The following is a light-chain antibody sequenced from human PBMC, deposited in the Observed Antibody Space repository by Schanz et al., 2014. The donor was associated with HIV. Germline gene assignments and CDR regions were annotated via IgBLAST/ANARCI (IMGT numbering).Light chain of an antibody. CDR3: QQYGSPPWT. J-gene: IGKJ1*01. CDR2: GTS. Sequence: EFVLTQSPGTLSLSPGERATLSCRASQSVSSSYLAWYQQKPGQAPRLLIYGTSSRATGIPDRFSGSGSGTDFTLTISSVEPEDYAMYYCQQYGSPPWTFGQGTKVEVK. CDR1: QSVSSSY. V-gene: IGKV3-20*01.